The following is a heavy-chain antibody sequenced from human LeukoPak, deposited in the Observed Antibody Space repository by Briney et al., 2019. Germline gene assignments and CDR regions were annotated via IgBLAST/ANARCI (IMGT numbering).Heavy chain of an antibody. CDR3: AKDGADNWFDP. Sequence: GGSLKLACAASGFIVSDSYMSWVRHAPGKGLEWVSAISGSGGSTYYADSVKGRFTISRDNSKNTLYLQMNSLRAEDTAVYYCAKDGADNWFDPWGQGTLVTVSS. CDR1: GFIVSDSY. V-gene: IGHV3-23*01. J-gene: IGHJ5*02. CDR2: ISGSGGST.